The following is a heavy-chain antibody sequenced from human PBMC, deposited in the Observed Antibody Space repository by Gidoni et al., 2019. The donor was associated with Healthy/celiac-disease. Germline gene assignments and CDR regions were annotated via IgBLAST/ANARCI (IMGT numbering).Heavy chain of an antibody. D-gene: IGHD3-22*01. Sequence: QVQLVESGGGLVKPGGSLRLSCAASGFPFSDYYMSWIRQAPGKGLEWVSYISSSGSTIYYADSVKGRFTISRDNAKNSLYLQMNSLRAEDTAVYYCARDHHYYDSSWYYYGMDVWGQGTTVTVSS. CDR2: ISSSGSTI. V-gene: IGHV3-11*01. J-gene: IGHJ6*02. CDR3: ARDHHYYDSSWYYYGMDV. CDR1: GFPFSDYY.